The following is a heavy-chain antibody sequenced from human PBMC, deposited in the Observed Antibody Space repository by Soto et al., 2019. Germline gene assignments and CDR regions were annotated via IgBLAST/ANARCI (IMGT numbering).Heavy chain of an antibody. CDR2: ISYTGST. J-gene: IGHJ4*02. Sequence: QVHLQESGPGLVKPSQTLSLNCTVSGGSVSSGDYYWTWIRQHPGKGLEWIGYISYTGSTYYNPSPESRVSRAVATAMTHVSLRLNSVTAADTAVYYCATTGGYGTPGDYWGQGTLVTVSS. CDR1: GGSVSSGDYY. V-gene: IGHV4-31*03. D-gene: IGHD5-12*01. CDR3: ATTGGYGTPGDY.